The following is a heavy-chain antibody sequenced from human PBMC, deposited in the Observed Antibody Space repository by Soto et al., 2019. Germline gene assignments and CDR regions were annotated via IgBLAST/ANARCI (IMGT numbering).Heavy chain of an antibody. Sequence: PGGSLRLSCTTTGFTFGEYPMSCLRQAPGKGLEGVGFSRSTGYVATTEYAASVKGRFTISRDDSKSIVYLQMNSLKTEDTAIYYCTRHPKDYDFYVPDHYWGQGTLVTVSS. CDR1: GFTFGEYP. J-gene: IGHJ4*02. D-gene: IGHD3-3*01. CDR2: SRSTGYVATT. V-gene: IGHV3-49*03. CDR3: TRHPKDYDFYVPDHY.